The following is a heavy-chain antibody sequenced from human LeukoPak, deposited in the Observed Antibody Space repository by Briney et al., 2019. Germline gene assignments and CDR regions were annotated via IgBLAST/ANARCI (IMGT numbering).Heavy chain of an antibody. CDR3: ASDFWSGYYTED. D-gene: IGHD3-3*01. CDR2: FSGSSSGSTSII. CDR1: GIIFSTYA. Sequence: GGSLRLSCEFSGIIFSTYAMNWVRQAPGKGLEWISYFSGSSSGSTSIIHYAESVQGRFTISRDNDKISLHLQMDSLSAEDSAVYDWASDFWSGYYTEDWGQGALVIVAS. J-gene: IGHJ4*02. V-gene: IGHV3-48*04.